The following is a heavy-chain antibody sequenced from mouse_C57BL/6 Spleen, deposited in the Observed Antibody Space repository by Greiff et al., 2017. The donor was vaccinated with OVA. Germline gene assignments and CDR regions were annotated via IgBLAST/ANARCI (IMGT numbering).Heavy chain of an antibody. V-gene: IGHV5-16*01. D-gene: IGHD1-1*01. CDR2: INYDGSST. J-gene: IGHJ1*03. Sequence: EVHLVESEGGLVQPGSSMKLSCTASGFTFSDYYMAWVRQVPEKGLEWVANINYDGSSTYYLDSLKGRFIISRDNAKNILYLQRSRLKAEDTATYDSARESVAGGWYFDVWGTGTTVTVSS. CDR1: GFTFSDYY. CDR3: ARESVAGGWYFDV.